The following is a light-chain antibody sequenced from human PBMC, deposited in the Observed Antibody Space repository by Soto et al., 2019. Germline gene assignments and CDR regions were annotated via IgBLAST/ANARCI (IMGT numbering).Light chain of an antibody. V-gene: IGKV3-15*01. Sequence: EIVMTQSPATLSVSPGERATLSCRASQSVSSNLAWYQHQPGQAPRVLIYGASTRATGFPARFSGSGSGTDFTLTISSLEAEDVAFYWCQQYFDVPFTFGGGTKVDIK. J-gene: IGKJ4*01. CDR1: QSVSSN. CDR3: QQYFDVPFT. CDR2: GAS.